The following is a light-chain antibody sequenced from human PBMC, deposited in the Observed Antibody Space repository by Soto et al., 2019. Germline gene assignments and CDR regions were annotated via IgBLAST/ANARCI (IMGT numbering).Light chain of an antibody. V-gene: IGKV3D-15*01. CDR2: GAS. CDR3: QQYNNWPPLT. CDR1: QSVTNK. J-gene: IGKJ4*01. Sequence: EVVMTQSPATLSVSPGERATLSCRASQSVTNKLAWYQQKPGQAPRLLIYGASTRATGIPARFSGSGSGTEFTLTISSLQSEDLAVYYCQQYNNWPPLTFGGGTKVEIK.